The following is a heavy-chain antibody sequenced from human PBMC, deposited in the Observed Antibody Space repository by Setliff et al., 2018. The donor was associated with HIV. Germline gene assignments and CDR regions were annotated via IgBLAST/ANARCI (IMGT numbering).Heavy chain of an antibody. J-gene: IGHJ6*03. Sequence: PSETLSLTCTVSGDSVSSASYYWSWIRQPPGKGLEWIGYIYYSGTTKYNPSLKSPVTISVDTSKNQFSLKLSSVTAADTAVYYCASEAWTSYRSSSGYYYYYMDVWGKGTTVTVSS. CDR2: IYYSGTT. V-gene: IGHV4-61*01. D-gene: IGHD6-6*01. CDR1: GDSVSSASYY. CDR3: ASEAWTSYRSSSGYYYYYMDV.